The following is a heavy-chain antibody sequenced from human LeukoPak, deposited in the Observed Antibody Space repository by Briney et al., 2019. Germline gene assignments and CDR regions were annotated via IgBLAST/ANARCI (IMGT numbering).Heavy chain of an antibody. Sequence: GGSLRLSCSASGLTVTNAWMNWVRQAPGEGLDWVGRIASKTDGGTTDYAAPVKGRFTISRDDSKTTVYLQMNSLKTEDTAVYYCTALYYYDSSGYWSFDHWGQGTLVTVSS. CDR1: GLTVTNAW. V-gene: IGHV3-15*07. CDR2: IASKTDGGTT. D-gene: IGHD3-22*01. J-gene: IGHJ4*02. CDR3: TALYYYDSSGYWSFDH.